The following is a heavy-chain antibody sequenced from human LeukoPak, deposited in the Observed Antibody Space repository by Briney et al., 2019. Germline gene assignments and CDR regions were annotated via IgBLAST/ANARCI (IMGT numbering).Heavy chain of an antibody. CDR1: GFTFSSYA. V-gene: IGHV1-69*05. J-gene: IGHJ4*02. Sequence: PGGSLRLSCAASGFTFSSYAISWVRQAPGQGLEWMGGIIPIFGTANYAQKFQGRVTITTDESTSTAYMELSSLRSEDTAVYYCATDRDSQGVSSWYLWGQGTLVTVSS. D-gene: IGHD6-13*01. CDR3: ATDRDSQGVSSWYL. CDR2: IIPIFGTA.